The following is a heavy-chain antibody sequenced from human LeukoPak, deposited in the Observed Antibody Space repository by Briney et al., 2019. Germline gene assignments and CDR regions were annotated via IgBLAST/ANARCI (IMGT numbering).Heavy chain of an antibody. CDR2: IFYDGSNK. CDR1: GFTFSAYA. CDR3: ARSWSGYSYDY. V-gene: IGHV3-30-3*01. J-gene: IGHJ4*02. D-gene: IGHD3-3*01. Sequence: PGRSLRLSCAASGFTFSAYAMHWVRQAPGKGLEWVAVIFYDGSNKYFAESEKGRFTISRDNSRNTLYLQINSLRAEDTAVYYCARSWSGYSYDYWGQGTLVTVSS.